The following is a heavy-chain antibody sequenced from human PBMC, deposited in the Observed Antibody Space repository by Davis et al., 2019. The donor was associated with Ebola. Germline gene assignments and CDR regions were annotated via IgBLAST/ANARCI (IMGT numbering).Heavy chain of an antibody. CDR1: GFTFDDYA. V-gene: IGHV3-9*01. CDR2: ISWNSGRI. CDR3: ARDGLELRSGNYYYYYGMDV. D-gene: IGHD1-7*01. J-gene: IGHJ6*02. Sequence: GGSLRLSCAASGFTFDDYAMHWVRQAPGKGLEWVSGISWNSGRIGYADSVKGRFTISRDNAKNSLYLQMNSLRAEDTAVYYCARDGLELRSGNYYYYYGMDVWGQGTTVTVSS.